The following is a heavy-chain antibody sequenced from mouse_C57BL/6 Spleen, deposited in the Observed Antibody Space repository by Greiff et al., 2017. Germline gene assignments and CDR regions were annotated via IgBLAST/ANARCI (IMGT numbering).Heavy chain of an antibody. D-gene: IGHD3-3*01. V-gene: IGHV1-81*01. CDR3: AREGGDGRSAMDY. J-gene: IGHJ4*01. Sequence: VKLVESGAELARPGASVKLSCKASGYTFTSYGISWVKQRTGQGLEWIGEIYPRSGNTYYNEKFKGKATLTADKSSSTAYMELRSLTSEDSAVYFCAREGGDGRSAMDYWGQGTSVTVSS. CDR1: GYTFTSYG. CDR2: IYPRSGNT.